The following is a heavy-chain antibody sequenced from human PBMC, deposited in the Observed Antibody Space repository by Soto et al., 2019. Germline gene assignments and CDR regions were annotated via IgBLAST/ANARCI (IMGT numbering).Heavy chain of an antibody. J-gene: IGHJ4*02. CDR1: GGSINSYW. CDR3: ARDIGSYAYGEGY. V-gene: IGHV4-4*07. D-gene: IGHD3-10*01. Sequence: SETLSLTCSVSGGSINSYWWSWIRQPAGKGLEWIGRVYSSGTTDYNPSLNSRATMSVETSKNQFSLKLSSVTAADTAVYYCARDIGSYAYGEGYWGQGIKVTVSS. CDR2: VYSSGTT.